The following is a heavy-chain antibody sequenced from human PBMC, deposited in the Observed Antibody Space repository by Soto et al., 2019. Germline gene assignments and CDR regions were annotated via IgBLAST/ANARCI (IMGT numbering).Heavy chain of an antibody. J-gene: IGHJ6*02. D-gene: IGHD6-13*01. CDR2: ISGPGGST. V-gene: IGHV3-23*01. CDR1: GFTLSNYA. CDR3: ARVGQQLTYYYGMDV. Sequence: GGSLRLSCAASGFTLSNYAMTWVRQAAGKGLEWVSSISGPGGSTYYADSVQGRFTISRDNSKNTLYLQMNSLRAEDTAVYYCARVGQQLTYYYGMDVWGQGTTVTVSS.